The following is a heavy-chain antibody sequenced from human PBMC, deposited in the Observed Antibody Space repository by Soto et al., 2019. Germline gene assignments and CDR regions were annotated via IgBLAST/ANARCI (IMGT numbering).Heavy chain of an antibody. J-gene: IGHJ5*02. CDR1: GYTFTSYA. D-gene: IGHD6-19*01. CDR3: ATKEDGSGWYYDWFDP. Sequence: ASVKVSCKASGYTFTSYAMHWVRQAPGQRLEWMGWINAGNGNTKYSQKFQGRVTITRDTSASTAYMELSSLRSEDTAVYYCATKEDGSGWYYDWFDPWGQGTLVPSPQ. V-gene: IGHV1-3*01. CDR2: INAGNGNT.